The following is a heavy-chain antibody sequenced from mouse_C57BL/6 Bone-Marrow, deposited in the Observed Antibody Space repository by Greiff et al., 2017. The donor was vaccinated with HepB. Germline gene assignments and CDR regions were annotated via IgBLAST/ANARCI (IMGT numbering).Heavy chain of an antibody. D-gene: IGHD3-3*01. CDR3: AREGQYSGFAY. Sequence: QVHVKQPGAELVKPGASVKLSCKASGYTFTSYWMQWVKQRPGQGLEWIGEIDPSDSYTNYNQKFKGKATLTVDTSSSTAYMQLSSLTSEDSAVYYCAREGQYSGFAYWGQGTLVTVSA. CDR2: IDPSDSYT. CDR1: GYTFTSYW. J-gene: IGHJ3*01. V-gene: IGHV1-50*01.